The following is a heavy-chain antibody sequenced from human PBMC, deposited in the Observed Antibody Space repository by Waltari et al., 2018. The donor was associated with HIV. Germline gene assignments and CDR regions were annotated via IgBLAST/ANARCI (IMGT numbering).Heavy chain of an antibody. CDR3: AKGAFDMVVVSALDS. D-gene: IGHD2-21*01. J-gene: IGHJ5*01. V-gene: IGHV3-23*01. CDR1: GFTFSCYA. CDR2: ISGSGSTT. Sequence: EVQLLESGGGLVQPGGSLRLSCAASGFTFSCYAMSWVRQAPGKGLQWVSIISGSGSTTYSADSVKGRVTISRDNSENTLYLQINSLRAEDTAVYYCAKGAFDMVVVSALDSWGHGTLVTVSS.